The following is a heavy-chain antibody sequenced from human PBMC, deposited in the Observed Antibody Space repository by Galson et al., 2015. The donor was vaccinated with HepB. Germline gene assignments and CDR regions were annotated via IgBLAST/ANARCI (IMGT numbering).Heavy chain of an antibody. CDR1: GYTFTSYG. Sequence: SVKVSCKASGYTFTSYGISWVRQAPGQGLEWMGWISAYNGNTNYAQKLQGRVTMTTDTSTSTAYMELRSLRSDDTAVYYCARDSLRGAVAVTGTFDIWGQGTMVTVSS. V-gene: IGHV1-18*04. J-gene: IGHJ3*02. CDR3: ARDSLRGAVAVTGTFDI. CDR2: ISAYNGNT. D-gene: IGHD6-19*01.